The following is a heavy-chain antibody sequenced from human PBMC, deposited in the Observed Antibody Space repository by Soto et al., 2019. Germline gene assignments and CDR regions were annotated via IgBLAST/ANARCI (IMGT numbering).Heavy chain of an antibody. D-gene: IGHD3-16*02. V-gene: IGHV3-30-3*01. Sequence: QVQLVESGGGVVQPGRSLRLSCVASGFTFNSHAMHWVRQGPGEGLEWVAAISDDGNYRPYADSVRGRFTISRDNSKNTLDPQMHSLRREDSGVYYCARDIYSYGSVGTPDVWGQGTMVTVSS. CDR3: ARDIYSYGSVGTPDV. CDR1: GFTFNSHA. CDR2: ISDDGNYR. J-gene: IGHJ3*01.